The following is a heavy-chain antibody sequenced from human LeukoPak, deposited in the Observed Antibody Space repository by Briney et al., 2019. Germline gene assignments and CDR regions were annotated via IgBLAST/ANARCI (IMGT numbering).Heavy chain of an antibody. CDR1: GGSFSGYY. V-gene: IGHV4-34*01. D-gene: IGHD2-2*03. J-gene: IGHJ6*04. CDR3: ARGQRVGYCSSTSCPRGGYYYYYGMDV. Sequence: SETLSLTCAVYGGSFSGYYWSWIRQPPGKGLEWIGEINHSGSTNYNPSLKSRVTISVDTSKNQFSLKLSSVTAADTAVYYCARGQRVGYCSSTSCPRGGYYYYYGMDVWGKGTTVTVPS. CDR2: INHSGST.